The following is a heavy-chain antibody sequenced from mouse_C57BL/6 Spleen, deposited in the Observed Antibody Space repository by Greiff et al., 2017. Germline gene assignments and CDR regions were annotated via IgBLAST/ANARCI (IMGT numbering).Heavy chain of an antibody. D-gene: IGHD2-4*01. J-gene: IGHJ3*01. CDR3: ARERGIYYDPAWFAY. V-gene: IGHV1-55*01. Sequence: QVQLQQPGAELVKPGASVKMSCKASGYTFTSYWITWVKQRPGQGLEWIGDIYPGSGSTIYNEKFKSKATLTVDTSSSTAYMQLSSLTSEDSAVYYCARERGIYYDPAWFAYWGQGTLVTVSA. CDR1: GYTFTSYW. CDR2: IYPGSGST.